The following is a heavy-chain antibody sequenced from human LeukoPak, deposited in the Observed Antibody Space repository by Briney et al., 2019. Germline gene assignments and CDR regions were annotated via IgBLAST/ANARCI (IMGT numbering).Heavy chain of an antibody. CDR3: ATSYSSIWFGEPLDY. CDR1: GYTPTEIS. CDR2: FSREDGQR. J-gene: IGHJ4*02. Sequence: ASVKVSCKVSGYTPTEISMHWVRQAPGKGLEWMGGFSREDGQRIYAQKFQGRVTLTEDKSTDTADMELRSLRSDDTAVYYCATSYSSIWFGEPLDYWGQGTLVTVSS. V-gene: IGHV1-24*01. D-gene: IGHD3-10*01.